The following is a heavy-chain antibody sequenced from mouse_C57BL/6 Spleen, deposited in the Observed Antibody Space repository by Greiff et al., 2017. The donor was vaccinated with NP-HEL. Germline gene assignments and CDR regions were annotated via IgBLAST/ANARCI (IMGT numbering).Heavy chain of an antibody. CDR1: GYSITSGYY. V-gene: IGHV3-6*01. J-gene: IGHJ2*01. Sequence: EVKLMESGPGLVKPSQSLSLTCSVTGYSITSGYYWNWIRQFPGNKLEWMGYISYDGSNNYNPSLKNRISITRDTSKNQFFLKLNSVTTEDTATYYCARSYDYDGVDYWGQGTTLTVSS. CDR2: ISYDGSN. CDR3: ARSYDYDGVDY. D-gene: IGHD2-4*01.